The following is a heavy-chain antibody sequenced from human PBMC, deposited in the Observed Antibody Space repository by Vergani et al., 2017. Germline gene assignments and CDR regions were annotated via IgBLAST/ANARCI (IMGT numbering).Heavy chain of an antibody. Sequence: EVHLVESGGGLVQPGRSLRLSFVASGGNIDFSAMHWVRQAQGKGLEWVSGVSWNSDNIQYADSVKGRFTISRDNAKNSLYLQVNSLRAEDTALYYCARGANLVLEPAAVAFDMWGQGTMVTVSS. CDR3: ARGANLVLEPAAVAFDM. D-gene: IGHD2-2*01. CDR1: GGNIDFSA. J-gene: IGHJ3*02. V-gene: IGHV3-9*01. CDR2: VSWNSDNI.